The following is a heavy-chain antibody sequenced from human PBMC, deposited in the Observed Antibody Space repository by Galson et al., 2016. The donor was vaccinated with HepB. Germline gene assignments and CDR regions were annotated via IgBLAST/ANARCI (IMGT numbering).Heavy chain of an antibody. D-gene: IGHD6-19*01. Sequence: TLSLTCTVSGGSISSGGYSWGRIRQHPGRGLEWIGYIYYSGSTFYNPSLKSRVTISVDTSKNHFSLKLSSVTAADTAVYYCVAVAVRGYYYGMDVWGQGTTVTVSS. CDR1: GGSISSGGYS. V-gene: IGHV4-31*03. J-gene: IGHJ6*02. CDR3: VAVAVRGYYYGMDV. CDR2: IYYSGST.